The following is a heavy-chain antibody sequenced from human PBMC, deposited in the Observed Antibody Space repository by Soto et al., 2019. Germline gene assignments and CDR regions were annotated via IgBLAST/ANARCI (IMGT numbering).Heavy chain of an antibody. CDR3: ARGPSGDKVDY. V-gene: IGHV4-30-4*01. CDR2: IYNSGST. CDR1: GGSINNNGYF. Sequence: QVQLQESGPGVVEPSQTLSLTCTVSGGSINNNGYFWSWIRQPPGSGLEWIGHIYNSGSTYSNPSLKSRLTLSVDTSKNQFSLTLSSVTAADTAVYYCARGPSGDKVDYWGQGTLVTVSS. J-gene: IGHJ4*02. D-gene: IGHD1-26*01.